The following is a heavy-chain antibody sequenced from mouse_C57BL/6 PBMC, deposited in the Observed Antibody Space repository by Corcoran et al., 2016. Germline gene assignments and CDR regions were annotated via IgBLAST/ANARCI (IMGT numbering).Heavy chain of an antibody. CDR1: GYTFTSYG. CDR3: ARAIEGNPAWFAY. J-gene: IGHJ3*01. CDR2: IYPRSGNT. D-gene: IGHD2-1*01. V-gene: IGHV1-81*01. Sequence: QVQLQQSGAELARPGASVKLSCKASGYTFTSYGISWVKQRTGQGLEWIGEIYPRSGNTYYNEKFKGKATLTADKSSSTAYMELRSLTSEDSAVYFCARAIEGNPAWFAYWGEGTLVTVSA.